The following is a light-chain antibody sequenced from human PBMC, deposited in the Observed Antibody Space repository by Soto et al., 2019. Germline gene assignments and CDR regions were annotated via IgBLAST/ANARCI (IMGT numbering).Light chain of an antibody. CDR1: SSDVGGYKY. CDR2: EVS. J-gene: IGLJ2*01. V-gene: IGLV2-14*01. Sequence: QSALTQPASVSGSPGQSVTISCTGTSSDVGGYKYVSWYQQHPGKAPKVMIYEVSNRPSGVSNRFSGSKSGNTASLTISGLQADDEADYYCSSYRSSRNTPVLFGGGTQLTVL. CDR3: SSYRSSRNTPVL.